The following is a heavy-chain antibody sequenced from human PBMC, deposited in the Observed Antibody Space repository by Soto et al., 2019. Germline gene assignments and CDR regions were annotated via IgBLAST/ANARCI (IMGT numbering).Heavy chain of an antibody. CDR1: GGTFSSYA. V-gene: IGHV1-69*13. J-gene: IGHJ3*02. CDR2: IIPIFGTA. CDR3: ARSPYYYDSSGYPYDAFDI. D-gene: IGHD3-22*01. Sequence: SVKVSCKASGGTFSSYAISWVRQAPGQGLEWMGGIIPIFGTANYAQKFQGRVTITADESTSTAYMELSSLRSEDTAVYYCARSPYYYDSSGYPYDAFDIWGQGTMVTVSS.